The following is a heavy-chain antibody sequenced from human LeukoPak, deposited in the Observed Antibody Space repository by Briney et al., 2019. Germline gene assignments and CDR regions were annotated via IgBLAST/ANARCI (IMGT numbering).Heavy chain of an antibody. CDR2: INHSGST. D-gene: IGHD4-17*01. Sequence: SETLSLTCAVYGGSFSGYYWSWLRQPPGKGLEWIGEINHSGSTNYNPSLKSRVTISVDTSKNQFSLKVSSVTAADTAVYYCARSDYGDYEGQYYFDYWGQGTLVTVSS. CDR1: GGSFSGYY. J-gene: IGHJ4*02. CDR3: ARSDYGDYEGQYYFDY. V-gene: IGHV4-34*01.